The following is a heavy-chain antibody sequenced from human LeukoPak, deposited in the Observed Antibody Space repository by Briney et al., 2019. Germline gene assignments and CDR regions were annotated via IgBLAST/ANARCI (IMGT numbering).Heavy chain of an antibody. CDR2: IYYSGNT. J-gene: IGHJ4*02. V-gene: IGHV4-59*08. CDR1: GGSIGSYY. D-gene: IGHD6-13*01. CDR3: ARGGYSSSWYGAYFDY. Sequence: SETLSLTCNVSGGSIGSYYWSWIRQPPGKGLEWIGYIYYSGNTKYNPSLKSRVTISVDTSKNQFSLKLSSLTAADTAVYYCARGGYSSSWYGAYFDYWGQGTLVTVSS.